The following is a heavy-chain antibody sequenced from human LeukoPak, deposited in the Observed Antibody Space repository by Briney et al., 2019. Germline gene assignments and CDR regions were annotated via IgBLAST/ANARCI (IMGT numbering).Heavy chain of an antibody. D-gene: IGHD2-2*01. J-gene: IGHJ6*02. CDR3: ARVSAWSRTSLTTYGMDV. CDR2: INHSGNT. V-gene: IGHV4-34*01. CDR1: GGSFSDFY. Sequence: SETLSLTCAVYGGSFSDFYWSWIRQPPGKGLEWIGEINHSGNTNCNTSLKSRVTISVDTSKKQFSLKLSSVTVADTAVYYRARVSAWSRTSLTTYGMDVWGQGTTVTVSS.